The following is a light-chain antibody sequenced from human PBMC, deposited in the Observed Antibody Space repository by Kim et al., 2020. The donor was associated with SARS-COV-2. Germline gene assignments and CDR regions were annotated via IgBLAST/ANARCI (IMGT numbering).Light chain of an antibody. CDR1: NIASKN. CDR3: QVWGSSTVV. CDR2: INS. V-gene: IGLV3-9*01. J-gene: IGLJ2*01. Sequence: SVAHGQPASISCGVNNIASKNVPWYQQKPGQAPVLVIYINSNRPSGIPGRFSGSNSGNTATLTISRAQAGDEADYYCQVWGSSTVVFGGGTKLTVL.